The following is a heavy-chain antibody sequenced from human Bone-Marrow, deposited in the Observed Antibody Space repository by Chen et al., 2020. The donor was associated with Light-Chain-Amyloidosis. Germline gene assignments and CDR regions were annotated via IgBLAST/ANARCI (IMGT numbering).Heavy chain of an antibody. J-gene: IGHJ6*02. CDR3: AKGKSGYDSRSPTDV. Sequence: EVQLLESGGGLVQPGGSLRLACAVSGFTFSSFAMRWVRQAPGRGLGWVSAIRGSVGSTYYADSVQGRFTISRDNSKNTLYLQMNSLRAEDTAVYYCAKGKSGYDSRSPTDVWGQGTTVTVSS. CDR1: GFTFSSFA. D-gene: IGHD5-12*01. V-gene: IGHV3-23*01. CDR2: IRGSVGST.